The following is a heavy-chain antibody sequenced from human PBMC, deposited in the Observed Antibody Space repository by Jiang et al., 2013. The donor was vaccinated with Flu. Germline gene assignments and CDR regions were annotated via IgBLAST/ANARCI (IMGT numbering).Heavy chain of an antibody. V-gene: IGHV4-39*01. J-gene: IGHJ3*02. CDR3: ARSLGIGGAAFDI. D-gene: IGHD7-27*01. Sequence: LLKPSETLSLTCTVSGGSISSSSYYWGWIRQPPGKGLEWIGSIYYSGSTYYNPSLKSRVTISVDTSKNQFSLKLSSVTAADTAVYYCARSLGIGGAAFDIRGQGTMVTVSS. CDR1: GGSISSSSYY. CDR2: IYYSGST.